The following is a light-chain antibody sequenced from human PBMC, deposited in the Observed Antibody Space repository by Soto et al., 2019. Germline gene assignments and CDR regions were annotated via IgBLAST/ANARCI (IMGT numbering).Light chain of an antibody. Sequence: QSVLTQPPSVSGAPGQRVTISCTGSSSNIGAGYDVHWYQQLPGRAPKLHIYGNTNRPSGVPDRFSGSKSGTSASLAITGLQAEDEADYYCLSFDSSLSVVFGGGTKLPVL. CDR1: SSNIGAGYD. J-gene: IGLJ2*01. V-gene: IGLV1-40*01. CDR3: LSFDSSLSVV. CDR2: GNT.